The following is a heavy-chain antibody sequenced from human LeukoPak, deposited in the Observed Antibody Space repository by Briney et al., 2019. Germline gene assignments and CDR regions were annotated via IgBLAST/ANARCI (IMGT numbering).Heavy chain of an antibody. CDR1: GFTFSSHG. J-gene: IGHJ3*02. D-gene: IGHD1-26*01. Sequence: PGGSLRLSCSASGFTFSSHGMHWVRQAPGKGLEWVALIWYDGSNRYYADSVNGRFTISRDNSNLYLQMNSLRAEDTAVYYCVRDSLVGATRPGWAFDIWGQGTMVTVSS. CDR3: VRDSLVGATRPGWAFDI. V-gene: IGHV3-33*01. CDR2: IWYDGSNR.